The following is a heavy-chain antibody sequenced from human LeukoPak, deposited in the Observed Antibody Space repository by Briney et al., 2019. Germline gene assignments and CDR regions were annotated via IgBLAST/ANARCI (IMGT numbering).Heavy chain of an antibody. V-gene: IGHV3-11*04. CDR3: ARDPDYGGHRNDY. J-gene: IGHJ4*02. D-gene: IGHD4-23*01. CDR1: GFTFSDYY. CDR2: ISSSATTI. Sequence: GGSLRPSCAASGFTFSDYYMTWIRQAPGKGLEWVSYISSSATTIYYADSEKGRFTISRDNAKKSLYLQMNSLRAEDTAVYYCARDPDYGGHRNDYWGQGTLVTVSS.